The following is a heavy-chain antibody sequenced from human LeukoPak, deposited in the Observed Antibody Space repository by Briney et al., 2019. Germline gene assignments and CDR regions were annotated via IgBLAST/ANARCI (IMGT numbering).Heavy chain of an antibody. D-gene: IGHD3-22*01. CDR3: AKDGGYYDSSGYLYWYFDL. J-gene: IGHJ2*01. CDR1: GFTFSSYA. V-gene: IGHV3-23*01. Sequence: GGSLRLSCAASGFTFSSYAMSWVRQAPGKGLEWVSAISGSGDSTYYADSVKGRFTISRDNSKNTLYLQMNSLRAEDTAVYYCAKDGGYYDSSGYLYWYFDLWGRGTLVTVSS. CDR2: ISGSGDST.